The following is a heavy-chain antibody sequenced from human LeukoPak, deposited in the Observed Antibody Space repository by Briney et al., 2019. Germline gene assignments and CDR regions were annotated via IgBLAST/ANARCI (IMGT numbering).Heavy chain of an antibody. CDR2: ISSSGSTI. CDR1: GFTFSDYY. V-gene: IGHV3-11*01. D-gene: IGHD3-10*01. CDR3: ARDASRGFGESYWFDP. J-gene: IGHJ5*02. Sequence: GGSPRLSCAASGFTFSDYYMSWIRQAPGKGLEWVSYISSSGSTIYYADSVKGRFTISRDNAKNSLYLQMNSLRAEDTAVYYCARDASRGFGESYWFDPWGQGTLVTVSS.